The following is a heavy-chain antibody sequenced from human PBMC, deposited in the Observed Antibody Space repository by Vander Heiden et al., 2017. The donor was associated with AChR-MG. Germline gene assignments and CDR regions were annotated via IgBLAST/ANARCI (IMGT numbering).Heavy chain of an antibody. J-gene: IGHJ3*02. D-gene: IGHD5-18*01. CDR3: ARGGIQLWVGSAFDI. CDR2: ISSSGSTI. V-gene: IGHV3-11*01. CDR1: GFTFSDYY. Sequence: QVQLVESGGGLGKPGGSRRRAGSTSGFTFSDYYMSWIRQAPGKGLEWVSYISSSGSTIYYADAVKGRFTISRDNAKNSLYLQMNSLRGEDTAVYYCARGGIQLWVGSAFDIWGQGKMVTVSS.